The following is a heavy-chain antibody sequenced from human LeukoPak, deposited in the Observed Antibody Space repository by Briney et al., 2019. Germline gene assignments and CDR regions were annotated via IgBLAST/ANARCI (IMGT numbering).Heavy chain of an antibody. Sequence: GGSLRLSCAPSGFTFTSYARSWVRQAPGKGRERVSAISGSGGSTYYADSVKGRFTISRDNSKNTLYLQMNSLRAEDTAVYYCATWGFWSAPLDYWGQGTLVTVSS. J-gene: IGHJ4*02. V-gene: IGHV3-23*01. CDR3: ATWGFWSAPLDY. CDR1: GFTFTSYA. CDR2: ISGSGGST. D-gene: IGHD3-3*01.